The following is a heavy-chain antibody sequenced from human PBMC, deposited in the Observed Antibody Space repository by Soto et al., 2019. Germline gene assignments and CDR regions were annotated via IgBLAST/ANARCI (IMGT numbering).Heavy chain of an antibody. J-gene: IGHJ4*02. D-gene: IGHD6-13*01. CDR2: IYHSGST. Sequence: PSETLSLTCAVSGGSISSSNWWSWVRQPPGKGLEWIGEIYHSGSTNYNPSLKSRVTISVDKSKNQFSLKLSSVTAADTSVYYCARDGYSSSWYGGRYFDYWGQGTLVTVSS. CDR1: GGSISSSNW. CDR3: ARDGYSSSWYGGRYFDY. V-gene: IGHV4-4*02.